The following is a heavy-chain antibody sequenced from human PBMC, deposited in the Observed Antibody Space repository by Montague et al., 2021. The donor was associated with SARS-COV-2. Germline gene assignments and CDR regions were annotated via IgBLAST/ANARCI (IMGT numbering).Heavy chain of an antibody. J-gene: IGHJ3*01. D-gene: IGHD2-8*02. CDR3: ARVSSNWWDAFDV. V-gene: IGHV3-11*01. CDR2: ICSGGTNI. CDR1: GFTFSDYY. Sequence: SLRLSCAASGFTFSDYYMHWFRQAPGKGLEWLSSICSGGTNIYYADSVKGRLTISRDNAENSLYLQVNSLRGEDTAAYYCARVSSNWWDAFDVWGQGTMVTVSS.